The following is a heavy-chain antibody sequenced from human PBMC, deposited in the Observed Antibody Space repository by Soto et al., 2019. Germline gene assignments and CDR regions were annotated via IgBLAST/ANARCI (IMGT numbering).Heavy chain of an antibody. V-gene: IGHV4-34*01. CDR3: ARLGSSGWYEGFDY. Sequence: SETLSLTCAVYGGSFSDYSWTWIRQPPGKGLEWIGSIYYSGSTYYNPSLKSRVTISVDTSKNQFSLKLSSVTAADTAVYYCARLGSSGWYEGFDYWGQGTLVTVSS. D-gene: IGHD6-19*01. CDR2: IYYSGST. CDR1: GGSFSDYS. J-gene: IGHJ4*02.